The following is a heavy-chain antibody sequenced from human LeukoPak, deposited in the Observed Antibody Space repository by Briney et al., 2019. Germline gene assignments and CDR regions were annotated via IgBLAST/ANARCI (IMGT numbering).Heavy chain of an antibody. CDR1: GFTFSNYW. J-gene: IGHJ5*02. Sequence: GGSLRLSCAASGFTFSNYWMHWVRQPPGKGLVGVSRINSDGSSTSYADSVKGRFTISRDNAKNTLYLQMNSLRAEDTAVYYCTRDRIVVAASTWFDPWGQGTLVTVSS. D-gene: IGHD6-13*01. CDR3: TRDRIVVAASTWFDP. V-gene: IGHV3-74*01. CDR2: INSDGSST.